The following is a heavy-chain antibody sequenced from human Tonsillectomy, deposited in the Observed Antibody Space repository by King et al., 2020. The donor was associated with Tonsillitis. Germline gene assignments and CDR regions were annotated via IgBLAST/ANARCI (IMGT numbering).Heavy chain of an antibody. V-gene: IGHV3-21*01. CDR3: AREVIYYYDSILPNSFYP. CDR1: GITFSRYS. CDR2: ISSSSTYI. D-gene: IGHD3-22*01. J-gene: IGHJ5*02. Sequence: EVQLVESGGGLVKPGGSLRLSCVASGITFSRYSMNWVRQAPGEGLEWVSSISSSSTYIYYADSVKGRFTISRDNAKNSLYLKMNTLRAEDTAVYYCAREVIYYYDSILPNSFYPWCQRTLVTVSS.